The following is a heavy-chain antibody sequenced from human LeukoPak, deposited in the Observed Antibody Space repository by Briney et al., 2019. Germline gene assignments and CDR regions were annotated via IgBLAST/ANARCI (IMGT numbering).Heavy chain of an antibody. CDR3: ARDRGYDSSGYYRDYFDY. J-gene: IGHJ4*02. CDR1: GISISDNY. V-gene: IGHV3-11*04. CDR2: ISYGGRIV. D-gene: IGHD3-22*01. Sequence: GGSLRLSCEASGISISDNYMSWIRQAPGKGLEGVSYISYGGRIVYSADSVKGRFTISRDNAKNSVYLQMNSLRAEDTAVYYCARDRGYDSSGYYRDYFDYWGQGTPVTVSS.